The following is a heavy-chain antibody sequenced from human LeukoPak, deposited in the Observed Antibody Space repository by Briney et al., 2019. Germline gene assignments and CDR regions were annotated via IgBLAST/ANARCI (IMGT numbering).Heavy chain of an antibody. V-gene: IGHV1-69*13. D-gene: IGHD2-2*01. J-gene: IGHJ4*02. CDR2: IIPIFGTA. CDR1: GGTFSSYA. Sequence: ASVKVSCKASGGTFSSYAISWVRRAPGQGLEWMGGIIPIFGTANYAQKFQGRVTITADESTSTAYMELSSLRSEDTAVYYCARLTVVPAADFDYWGQGTLVTVSS. CDR3: ARLTVVPAADFDY.